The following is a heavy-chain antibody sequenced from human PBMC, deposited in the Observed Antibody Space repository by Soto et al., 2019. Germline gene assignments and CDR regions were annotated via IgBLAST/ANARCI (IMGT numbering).Heavy chain of an antibody. CDR2: MYHSGST. J-gene: IGHJ4*02. D-gene: IGHD2-2*01. CDR1: GGSISSGGYS. V-gene: IGHV4-30-2*01. Sequence: QLQLQESGSGLVKPSQTLSLTCAVSGGSISSGGYSWSWIRQPPGKGLEWIGYMYHSGSTYYNPSPXSXXTISIDRATNQFSLKLSSVTAAGTAVYYCASVPDYWGQGILVTVSS. CDR3: ASVPDY.